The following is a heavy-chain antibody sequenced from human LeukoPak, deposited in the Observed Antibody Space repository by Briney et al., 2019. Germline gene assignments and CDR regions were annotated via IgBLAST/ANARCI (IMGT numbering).Heavy chain of an antibody. Sequence: PGGSLRLSCAAAGFTFSSYSMNWVRQAPGKGLEWVSSISSSSSYIYYADTVKGRFTISRDNAKNSQSLQMNSLRAEDTAVYYCARDGEDDFWSGYFDYWGQGTLVTVSS. J-gene: IGHJ4*02. CDR1: GFTFSSYS. D-gene: IGHD3-3*01. CDR2: ISSSSSYI. V-gene: IGHV3-21*01. CDR3: ARDGEDDFWSGYFDY.